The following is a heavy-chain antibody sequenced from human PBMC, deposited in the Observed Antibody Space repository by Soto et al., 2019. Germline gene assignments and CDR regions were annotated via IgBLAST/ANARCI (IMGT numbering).Heavy chain of an antibody. V-gene: IGHV3-30*18. CDR1: GFTFSSYG. J-gene: IGHJ4*02. Sequence: ESGGGVVQPGRSLRLSCAASGFTFSSYGMHWVRQAPGKGLEWVAVISYDGSNKYYADSVKGRFTISRDNSKNTLYLQMNSLRAEDTAVYYCAKDLDSSGYLDYWGQGTLVTVSS. D-gene: IGHD3-22*01. CDR3: AKDLDSSGYLDY. CDR2: ISYDGSNK.